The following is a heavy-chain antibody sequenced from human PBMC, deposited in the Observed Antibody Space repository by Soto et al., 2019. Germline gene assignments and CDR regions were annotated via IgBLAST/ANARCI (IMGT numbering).Heavy chain of an antibody. D-gene: IGHD1-1*01. J-gene: IGHJ6*02. CDR1: GYTFSGYG. Sequence: ASVEVSCKASGYTFSGYGISWVRQAPGQGLEWMGWISAYNGNTNYAQKLQGRVTMTTDTSTSTAYMELRSLRSDDTAVYYCARGTELRYYYYGMDVWGQGTTVTVSS. CDR2: ISAYNGNT. CDR3: ARGTELRYYYYGMDV. V-gene: IGHV1-18*04.